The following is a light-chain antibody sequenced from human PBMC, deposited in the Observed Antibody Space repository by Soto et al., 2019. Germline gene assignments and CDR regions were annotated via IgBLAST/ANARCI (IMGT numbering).Light chain of an antibody. V-gene: IGLV3-21*02. CDR1: NLGSNS. Sequence: SYELTQPPSVSVAPGQTASLTCGGNNLGSNSVHWYQQKPGQAPVLVVYDDSDRPSGIPERFSGSNSGNTATLTISRVEAADEADYFCQVWDGSSDHWVFGGGTKLTVL. J-gene: IGLJ3*02. CDR2: DDS. CDR3: QVWDGSSDHWV.